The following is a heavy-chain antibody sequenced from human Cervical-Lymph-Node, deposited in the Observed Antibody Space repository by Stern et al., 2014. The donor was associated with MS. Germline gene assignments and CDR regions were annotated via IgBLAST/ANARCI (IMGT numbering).Heavy chain of an antibody. Sequence: LVQSGGSLRLSCAASGLTFNAYWMTWVRQAPGKGLEWVANIKEDGSEKYYVDSVKGRFTISRDNAKDSLYLQMSSLRAEDTAVYYCGTGSHYDYWGQGTLVTVSS. D-gene: IGHD7-27*01. CDR1: GLTFNAYW. CDR2: IKEDGSEK. J-gene: IGHJ4*02. CDR3: GTGSHYDY. V-gene: IGHV3-7*01.